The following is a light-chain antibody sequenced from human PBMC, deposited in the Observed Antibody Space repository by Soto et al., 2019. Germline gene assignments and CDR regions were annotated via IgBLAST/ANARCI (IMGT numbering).Light chain of an antibody. CDR3: QQYNDYSWT. CDR2: DAS. V-gene: IGKV3-11*01. Sequence: EIVLTQSPATLSLSPGERATLSCRASQSVNTYLGWYQQRPGQAPILLIYDASNRATGIPARFSGSGSGTDFTLTISSLQPDDVAIYYCQQYNDYSWTFGQGTKVDLK. CDR1: QSVNTY. J-gene: IGKJ1*01.